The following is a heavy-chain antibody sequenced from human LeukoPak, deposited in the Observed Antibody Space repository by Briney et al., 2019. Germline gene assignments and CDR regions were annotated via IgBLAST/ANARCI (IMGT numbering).Heavy chain of an antibody. CDR2: ITGSSHTT. J-gene: IGHJ2*01. Sequence: GGSLRLSCAASGFTFSSYAMSWVRQAPGTGLEWVSGITGSSHTTYYADSVKGRFTISRDNSKNTLYLQMNSLRAGDTAVYYCAKAIRNLGWYFDLWGRGTLVTVSS. CDR1: GFTFSSYA. D-gene: IGHD3-3*01. CDR3: AKAIRNLGWYFDL. V-gene: IGHV3-23*01.